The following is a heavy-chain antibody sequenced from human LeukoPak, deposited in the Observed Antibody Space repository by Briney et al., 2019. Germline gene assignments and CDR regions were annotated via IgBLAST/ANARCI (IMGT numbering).Heavy chain of an antibody. D-gene: IGHD5-24*01. CDR1: GFSISSSA. CDR3: GRGWAVDF. Sequence: GGSLRLSCAASGFSISSSAMNWVRQAPGKGLEWVSSINNVASHIYYAGSVRGRFTISRDNAKNSVYLQMNSLRAEDTAVYYCGRGWAVDFWGQGTLVTVSS. J-gene: IGHJ4*02. V-gene: IGHV3-21*01. CDR2: INNVASHI.